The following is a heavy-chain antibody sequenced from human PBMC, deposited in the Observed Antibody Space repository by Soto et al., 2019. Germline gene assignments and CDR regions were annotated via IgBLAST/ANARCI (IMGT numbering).Heavy chain of an antibody. Sequence: SETLSLTCTVACRSISSYYWSWIRQPAGKGLEWIGRIYTSGSTNCNPSLKSRVTMSVDTYKNQFSLKLSSVTAADTAVYYCARARGELQGMYYYGMDVWGQGTTVTVSS. CDR3: ARARGELQGMYYYGMDV. D-gene: IGHD1-7*01. CDR2: IYTSGST. J-gene: IGHJ6*02. CDR1: CRSISSYY. V-gene: IGHV4-4*07.